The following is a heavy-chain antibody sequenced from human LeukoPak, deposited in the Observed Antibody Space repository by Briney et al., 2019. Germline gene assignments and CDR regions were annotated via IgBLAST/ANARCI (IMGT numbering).Heavy chain of an antibody. J-gene: IGHJ4*02. D-gene: IGHD6-13*01. V-gene: IGHV3-64D*09. CDR2: ISSNGGST. CDR1: GFTFSNYA. Sequence: PGGSLRLSCSASGFTFSNYAMHWVRQAPGKGLEYVSAISSNGGSTYYAESVKGRFTTSRDNSKNTLYLQMSSLRAEDTAVYYCAKDYSSSSTYLDYWGQGTLVTVSS. CDR3: AKDYSSSSTYLDY.